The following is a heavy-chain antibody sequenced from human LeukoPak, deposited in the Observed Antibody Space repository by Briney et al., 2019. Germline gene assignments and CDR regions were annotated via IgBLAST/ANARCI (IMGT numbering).Heavy chain of an antibody. J-gene: IGHJ6*02. Sequence: PSETLSLTCTASGGSISSYYWSWIRQPPGKGLEWIGYIYYSGSTNYNPSLKSRVTISVDTSKNQFSLKLSSVTAADTAVYYCARGSWGFGELYCGMDVWGQGTTVTVSS. CDR2: IYYSGST. D-gene: IGHD3-10*01. V-gene: IGHV4-59*01. CDR3: ARGSWGFGELYCGMDV. CDR1: GGSISSYY.